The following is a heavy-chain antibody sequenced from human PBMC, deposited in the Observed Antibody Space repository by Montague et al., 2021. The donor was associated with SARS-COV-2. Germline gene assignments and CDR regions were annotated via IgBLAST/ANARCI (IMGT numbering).Heavy chain of an antibody. D-gene: IGHD6-6*01. J-gene: IGHJ2*01. V-gene: IGHV4-31*03. Sequence: TLSLTCTVSGGSISSGGYYWSWIRQHPGKGLEWIGDIYYSGSTYDNPSLKSRITISVDTSKNQFSLKLSSVTAADTAVYYCARLRSSSYWYFDLWGRGTLVTVSS. CDR1: GGSISSGGYY. CDR2: IYYSGST. CDR3: ARLRSSSYWYFDL.